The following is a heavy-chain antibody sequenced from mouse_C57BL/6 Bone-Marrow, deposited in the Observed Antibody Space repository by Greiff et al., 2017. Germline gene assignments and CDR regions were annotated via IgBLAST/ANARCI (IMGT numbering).Heavy chain of an antibody. CDR1: GYTFTSYG. D-gene: IGHD1-1*01. Sequence: LQESGAELARPGASVKLSCKASGYTFTSYGISWVKQRTGQGLEWIGEIYPRSGNTYYNEKFKGKATLTADKSSSTAYMELRSLTSEDAAVYFCARWGLTTVVYLYFDVWGTGTTVTVSS. CDR3: ARWGLTTVVYLYFDV. CDR2: IYPRSGNT. J-gene: IGHJ1*03. V-gene: IGHV1-81*01.